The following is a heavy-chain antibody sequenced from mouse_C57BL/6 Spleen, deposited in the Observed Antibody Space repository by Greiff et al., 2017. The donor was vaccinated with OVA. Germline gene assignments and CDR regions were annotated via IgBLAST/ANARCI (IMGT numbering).Heavy chain of an antibody. J-gene: IGHJ2*01. Sequence: VQLQQPGAELVKPGASVKMSCKASGYTFTSYWITWVKQRPGQGLEWIGDIYPGSGSTNYNEKFKSKATLTVDTSSSTAYMQLSSLTSEDSAVYYCARRGYDEYYFDYWGQGTTRTVSS. V-gene: IGHV1-55*01. CDR1: GYTFTSYW. CDR3: ARRGYDEYYFDY. D-gene: IGHD2-14*01. CDR2: IYPGSGST.